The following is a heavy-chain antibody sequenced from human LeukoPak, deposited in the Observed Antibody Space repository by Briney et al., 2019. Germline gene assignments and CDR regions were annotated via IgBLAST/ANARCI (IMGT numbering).Heavy chain of an antibody. CDR2: ISGSGGST. CDR3: AKYGDYDYYYYGMDV. D-gene: IGHD4-17*01. V-gene: IGHV3-23*01. CDR1: GFTFSRYA. Sequence: GGSLRLSCAASGFTFSRYAMSWVRQAPGKGLEWVSAISGSGGSTYYADSVKGRFTISRDNSKNTLYLQMNSLRAEDTAVYYCAKYGDYDYYYYGMDVWGQGTTVTVSS. J-gene: IGHJ6*02.